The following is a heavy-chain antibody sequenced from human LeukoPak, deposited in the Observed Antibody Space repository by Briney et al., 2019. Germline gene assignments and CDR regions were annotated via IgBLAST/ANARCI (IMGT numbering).Heavy chain of an antibody. CDR2: IYYSGTT. J-gene: IGHJ4*02. CDR1: GDSISSYY. CDR3: ATRPPNDISGYLDN. Sequence: PSGTLSLTCTVSGDSISSYYWSWIREPPGKGLEWIGYIYYSGTTTYNPSLKSRVTISVDTSKNQFSLKLSSVTAADTAVYYCATRPPNDISGYLDNWGQGTPVTVSS. V-gene: IGHV4-59*01. D-gene: IGHD3-22*01.